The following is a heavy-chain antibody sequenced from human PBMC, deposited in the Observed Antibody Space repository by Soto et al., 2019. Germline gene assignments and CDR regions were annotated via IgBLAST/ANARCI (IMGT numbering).Heavy chain of an antibody. J-gene: IGHJ4*02. Sequence: SETLSLTCTVSGGSISSGDYYWSWIRQPPGKGLEWIGYIYYSGSTYYNPSLKSRVTISVDTSKNQFSLKLSSVTAADTAVYYCALGVLSYGDPSIAFDYWGQGTLVTVSS. CDR2: IYYSGST. V-gene: IGHV4-30-4*01. CDR3: ALGVLSYGDPSIAFDY. CDR1: GGSISSGDYY. D-gene: IGHD4-17*01.